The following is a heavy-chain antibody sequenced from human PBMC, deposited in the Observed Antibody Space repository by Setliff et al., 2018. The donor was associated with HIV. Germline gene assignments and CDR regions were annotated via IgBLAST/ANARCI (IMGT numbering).Heavy chain of an antibody. J-gene: IGHJ5*02. CDR1: GYTFTSYY. D-gene: IGHD2-15*01. CDR3: ARVRYCSGGSCYGGEYWFDP. CDR2: IHPSGGST. V-gene: IGHV1-46*01. Sequence: VASVKVSCKASGYTFTSYYIHWVRQAPGQGLEWMGVIHPSGGSTSYAQSFQDRVTTTRDTSTSTVYMELSSLRSEDTAVYYCARVRYCSGGSCYGGEYWFDPWGQGTLVTVSS.